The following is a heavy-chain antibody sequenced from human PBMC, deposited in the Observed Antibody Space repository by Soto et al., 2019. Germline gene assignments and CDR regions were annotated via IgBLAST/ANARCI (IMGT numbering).Heavy chain of an antibody. J-gene: IGHJ6*02. CDR3: AREEGEGYNRYYYGMDV. CDR2: INPNSGGT. Sequence: ASVKVSCKASGYTFTGYYMHWVRQAPGQGLEWMGWINPNSGGTNYAQKFQGRVTMTRDTSISTAYMELSRLRSDDTAVYYCAREEGEGYNRYYYGMDVWGQGTTVTVSS. CDR1: GYTFTGYY. V-gene: IGHV1-2*02. D-gene: IGHD5-12*01.